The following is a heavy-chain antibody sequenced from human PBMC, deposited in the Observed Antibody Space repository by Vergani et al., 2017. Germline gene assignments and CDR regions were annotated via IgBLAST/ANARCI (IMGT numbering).Heavy chain of an antibody. J-gene: IGHJ6*02. CDR2: ISLSGATK. D-gene: IGHD3-10*01. Sequence: EVSLMESGGDLVQPGGSLTVSCVGSGFMFNNYAMHWVRQAPGEGLEWVAYISLSGATKNYADAVAGRFTVSRDSVKNSVSLHMNSLRADDTAVYYCARPSYGSEYDSYYGRDVWGQGTTVIVSS. CDR1: GFMFNNYA. V-gene: IGHV3-48*01. CDR3: ARPSYGSEYDSYYGRDV.